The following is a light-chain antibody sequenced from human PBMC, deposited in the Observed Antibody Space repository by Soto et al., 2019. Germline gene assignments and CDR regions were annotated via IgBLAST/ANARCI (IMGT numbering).Light chain of an antibody. J-gene: IGKJ1*01. CDR2: GES. CDR1: QSISSSY. V-gene: IGKV3-20*01. Sequence: EIVRTHSPGTLSLSPGERPTLSCRASQSISSSYLAWYQQKPGQAPRTXIYGESTRATGIPDRLSGSGSGTDLTLTISRLESEDFAVYYCQKYGSSPRTCGQGTKVDIK. CDR3: QKYGSSPRT.